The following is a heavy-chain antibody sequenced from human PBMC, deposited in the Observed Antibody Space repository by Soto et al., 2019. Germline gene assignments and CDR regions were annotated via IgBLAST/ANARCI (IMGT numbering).Heavy chain of an antibody. V-gene: IGHV1-46*01. D-gene: IGHD3-10*01. CDR2: INPNGGTT. J-gene: IGHJ4*02. CDR3: VRGPYGSGSLYYLDY. CDR1: GYMITYYY. Sequence: QVQLVQSGAEVEKPGASVKVSCKASGYMITYYYIHWVRQGPGQGLVWMGIINPNGGTTSYAQNFQGRVTMTRDTSTNAVYRELTSLTSENTAIYYCVRGPYGSGSLYYLDYWGQGTLVTVSS.